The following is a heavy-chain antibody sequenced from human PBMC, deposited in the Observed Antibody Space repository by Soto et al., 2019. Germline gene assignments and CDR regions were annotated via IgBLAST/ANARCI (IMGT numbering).Heavy chain of an antibody. V-gene: IGHV2-5*02. CDR3: VHGFGYCSGGSCYSQDYNYYGLDV. D-gene: IGHD2-15*01. CDR1: GFSLTSSGVS. Sequence: QITLKESGPTLVKPTQTLTLTCTFSGFSLTSSGVSVGWIRQPPGKALEWLAVYCWDDDKRYNPSLESRLTITKDPSKNQVVLTLTNIDPVDTGTYYCVHGFGYCSGGSCYSQDYNYYGLDVWGQGTTVTVSS. J-gene: IGHJ6*02. CDR2: YCWDDDK.